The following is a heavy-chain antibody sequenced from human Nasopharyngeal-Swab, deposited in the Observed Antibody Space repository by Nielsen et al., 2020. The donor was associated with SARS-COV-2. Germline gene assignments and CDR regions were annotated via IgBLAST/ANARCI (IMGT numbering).Heavy chain of an antibody. Sequence: SETLSLTCTVSGGSITNYYWSWIRQPPGKGLEWIGYIYYSGITNYNPSLESRVTMSVDTSKNQFSLKLTSVTAADTAVYYCARDGPYVGYAFDDWGQGTLVTVSS. J-gene: IGHJ4*02. D-gene: IGHD5-18*01. V-gene: IGHV4-59*01. CDR3: ARDGPYVGYAFDD. CDR1: GGSITNYY. CDR2: IYYSGIT.